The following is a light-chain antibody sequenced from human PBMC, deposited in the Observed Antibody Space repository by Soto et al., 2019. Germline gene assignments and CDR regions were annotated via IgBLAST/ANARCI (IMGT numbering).Light chain of an antibody. CDR1: STDIGNYNY. V-gene: IGLV2-14*01. Sequence: QSALTQPASVSGSPGQSITISCTGTSTDIGNYNYVSWYQQHPGKAPKLMIYDVSNRPSGVSDRFSGSKSGHTASLTISGLQAEDEADYYCSSYTTSNTVLFGGGTSLTVL. CDR3: SSYTTSNTVL. J-gene: IGLJ2*01. CDR2: DVS.